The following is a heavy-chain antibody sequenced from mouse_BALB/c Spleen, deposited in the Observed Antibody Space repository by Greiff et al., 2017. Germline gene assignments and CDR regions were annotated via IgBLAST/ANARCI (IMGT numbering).Heavy chain of an antibody. J-gene: IGHJ2*01. CDR2: IRNKANGYTT. CDR3: AREGYRLDY. CDR1: GFTFTDYY. D-gene: IGHD2-14*01. Sequence: EVKLVESGGGLVQPGGSLRLSCATSGFTFTDYYMSWVRQPPGKALEWLGFIRNKANGYTTEYSASVKGRFTISRDNSQSILYLQMNTLRAEDSATYYCAREGYRLDYWGQGTTLTVSS. V-gene: IGHV7-3*02.